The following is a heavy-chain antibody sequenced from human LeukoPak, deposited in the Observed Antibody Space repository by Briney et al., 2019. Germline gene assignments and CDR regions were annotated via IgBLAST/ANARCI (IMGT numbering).Heavy chain of an antibody. J-gene: IGHJ4*02. CDR1: GFTFNSYA. CDR3: AKFGIVPATPIDF. CDR2: ISDSGGTT. Sequence: GGSLRLSCETSGFTFNSYAMSWVSQAPGKGLEWVSTISDSGGTTLYADSVKGRFTISRDNSKNTLYLQMNSLRAEDTAVYYCAKFGIVPATPIDFWGQGTLVTVSS. D-gene: IGHD2-2*01. V-gene: IGHV3-23*01.